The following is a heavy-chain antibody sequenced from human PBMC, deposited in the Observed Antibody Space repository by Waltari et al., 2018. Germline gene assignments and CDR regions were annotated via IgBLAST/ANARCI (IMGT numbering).Heavy chain of an antibody. D-gene: IGHD6-13*01. CDR3: ATSPSSSWYWIDP. CDR1: GDSLSKSY. J-gene: IGHJ5*02. V-gene: IGHV4-4*09. CDR2: IFTTGST. Sequence: QVQLQESGPGLVKPSETLSLTCTVSGDSLSKSYFHWIRQPPGKGLEWIGYIFTTGSTISNPSLKSQVTISVDTSKNQFSLKLTSMTAADTAVYYCATSPSSSWYWIDPWGQGTLVTVSS.